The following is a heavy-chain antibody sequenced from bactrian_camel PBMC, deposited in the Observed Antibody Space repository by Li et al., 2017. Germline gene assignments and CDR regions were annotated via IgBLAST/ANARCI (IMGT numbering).Heavy chain of an antibody. CDR1: GFTFSNYA. J-gene: IGHJ4*01. Sequence: DVQLVESGGDLVQPGGSLRLSCAASGFTFSNYAMSWVRQAPGKGLEWVAAINNGSTSTYYADSVKGRFTISRDNAKNTLYLQMNSLKPEDTAMYYCNAKDGTGTLHVTSTTGARGPRSPSP. D-gene: IGHD6*01. CDR3: NAKDGTGTLHVTSTT. V-gene: IGHV3S31*01. CDR2: INNGSTST.